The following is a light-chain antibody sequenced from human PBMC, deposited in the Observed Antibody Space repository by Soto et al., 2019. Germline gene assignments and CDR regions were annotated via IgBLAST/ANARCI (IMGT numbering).Light chain of an antibody. CDR2: GAS. CDR1: QRVSSSY. V-gene: IGKV3-20*01. J-gene: IGKJ5*01. CDR3: QQYGSSPPVT. Sequence: PGERATLSCRASQRVSSSYLAWYQQKPGQAPRLLIYGASGRATGIPDRFSGSVSGTDFTLTISRLEPEDFAVYYCQQYGSSPPVTFGQGTRLEIK.